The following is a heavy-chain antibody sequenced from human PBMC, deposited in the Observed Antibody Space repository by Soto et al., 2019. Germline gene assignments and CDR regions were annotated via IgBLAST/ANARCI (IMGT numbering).Heavy chain of an antibody. V-gene: IGHV1-69*13. D-gene: IGHD3-10*01. Sequence: GASVKVSCKASGGSFSSYAISWVRQAPGQGLEWMGGIIPIFGTANYAQKFQGRVTITADESTSTAYMELSSLRSEDTAVYYCARDTLNYGSRSYYNNYWGQGTLVTVSS. J-gene: IGHJ4*02. CDR2: IIPIFGTA. CDR1: GGSFSSYA. CDR3: ARDTLNYGSRSYYNNY.